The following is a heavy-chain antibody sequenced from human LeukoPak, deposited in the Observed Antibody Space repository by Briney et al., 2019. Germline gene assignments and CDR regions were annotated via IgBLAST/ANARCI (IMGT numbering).Heavy chain of an antibody. CDR1: GGSISSYY. Sequence: SETLSLTCTVSGGSISSYYWSWIRQPPGKGLEWIGYIYYSGSTNYNPSLKSRVTISVDTSKNQFSLKLSSVTAADTAVYYCARAGVDFWSGYYPNDYWGQGTLVTVSS. J-gene: IGHJ4*02. CDR3: ARAGVDFWSGYYPNDY. D-gene: IGHD3-3*01. CDR2: IYYSGST. V-gene: IGHV4-59*12.